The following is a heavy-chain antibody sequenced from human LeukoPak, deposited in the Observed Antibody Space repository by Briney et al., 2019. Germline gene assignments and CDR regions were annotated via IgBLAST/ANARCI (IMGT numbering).Heavy chain of an antibody. CDR2: INWNGGST. V-gene: IGHV3-20*04. Sequence: GGSLRLSCAASGFTFDDYGMSWVRQAPGKGLEWVSGINWNGGSTGYADSVKGRFTISRDNAKNSLYLQMNSLRVEDTAVYYCARVPWGLGAILPEFDPWGQGTLVTVSS. CDR3: ARVPWGLGAILPEFDP. J-gene: IGHJ5*02. CDR1: GFTFDDYG. D-gene: IGHD1-26*01.